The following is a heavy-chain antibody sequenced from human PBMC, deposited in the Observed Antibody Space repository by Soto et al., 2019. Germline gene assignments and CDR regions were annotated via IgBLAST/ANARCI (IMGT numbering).Heavy chain of an antibody. CDR2: ISDGGDHT. D-gene: IGHD3-10*01. Sequence: GGSLRLSWAASGFAFSSHPMSWDSQAQKKGLEWVAGISDGGDHTNNAQYVRGRFTISRDNSRTTLYLEMNSLRAEDTAVYYCARGVIGSSRAFDIWGQGTMVTVSS. V-gene: IGHV3-23*01. J-gene: IGHJ3*02. CDR3: ARGVIGSSRAFDI. CDR1: GFAFSSHP.